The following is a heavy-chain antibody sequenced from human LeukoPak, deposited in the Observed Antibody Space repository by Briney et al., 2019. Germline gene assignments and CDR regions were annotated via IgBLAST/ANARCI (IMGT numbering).Heavy chain of an antibody. Sequence: GGSLRLSCAASGFTFSSYAMHWVRQAPGKGLEWVAVISYDGSNKYYADSVKGRFTISRDNSKNTLYLQMNSLRAEDTAVYYCARISWAAAGPGYWGQGTLVTVSS. CDR1: GFTFSSYA. D-gene: IGHD6-13*01. J-gene: IGHJ4*02. CDR2: ISYDGSNK. CDR3: ARISWAAAGPGY. V-gene: IGHV3-30-3*01.